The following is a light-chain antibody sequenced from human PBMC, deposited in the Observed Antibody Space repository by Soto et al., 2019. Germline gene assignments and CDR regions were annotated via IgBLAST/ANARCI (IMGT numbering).Light chain of an antibody. Sequence: EIVMTQSPGTLSLSPGERATLSCRASQSVSSYLAWYQQKPGQAPRLLIYDASNRATGIPARFSGTGSGTDFTLTISRLEPEDFAVYYCHQRSSWTPITLGQGTRRE. J-gene: IGKJ5*01. CDR3: HQRSSWTPIT. CDR2: DAS. V-gene: IGKV3-11*01. CDR1: QSVSSY.